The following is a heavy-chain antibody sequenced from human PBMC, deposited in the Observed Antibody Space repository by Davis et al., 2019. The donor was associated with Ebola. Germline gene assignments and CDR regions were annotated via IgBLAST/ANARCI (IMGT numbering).Heavy chain of an antibody. V-gene: IGHV3-7*01. CDR2: IREDGDEK. CDR3: ARDFGLDF. J-gene: IGHJ4*02. D-gene: IGHD3/OR15-3a*01. CDR1: GFTFSDFW. Sequence: GESLKISCSASGFTFSDFWMTWVRQAPGKGLEWVANIREDGDEKYYVGSVKGRFTISRDNAKKSLYLEMNSLRVEDTAVYYCARDFGLDFWGQGTLVTVS.